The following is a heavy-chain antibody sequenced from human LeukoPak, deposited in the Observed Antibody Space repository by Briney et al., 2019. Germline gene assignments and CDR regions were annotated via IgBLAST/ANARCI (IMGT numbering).Heavy chain of an antibody. J-gene: IGHJ4*02. CDR2: IIPIFGTA. D-gene: IGHD2-8*01. CDR3: ATSPEVYGTYYFDY. V-gene: IGHV1-69*05. CDR1: GGTFSSYA. Sequence: SVKVSCKXSGGTFSSYAISWVRQAPGQGLEWMGRIIPIFGTANYSQKFQGRVTITTDESTSTAYMELSSLRSEDTAVYYCATSPEVYGTYYFDYWGQGTLVTVSS.